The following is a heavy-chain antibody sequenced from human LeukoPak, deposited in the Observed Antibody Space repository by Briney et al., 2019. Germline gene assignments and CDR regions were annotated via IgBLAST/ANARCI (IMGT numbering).Heavy chain of an antibody. V-gene: IGHV6-1*01. D-gene: IGHD1-26*01. CDR2: TFYRSRWYD. Sequence: SQTLSLTCDISGERLSSNSAAWNWIRQSPSRGLEWLGRTFYRSRWYDDFSESLKSRITINPDTSKSQVSLRLKSVTPEDTAVYYCVREWEPRTAPLSFDSWGQGTPVTVSS. CDR1: GERLSSNSAA. J-gene: IGHJ4*02. CDR3: VREWEPRTAPLSFDS.